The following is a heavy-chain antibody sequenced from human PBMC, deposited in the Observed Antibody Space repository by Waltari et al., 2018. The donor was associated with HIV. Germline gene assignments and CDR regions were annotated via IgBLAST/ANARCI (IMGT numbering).Heavy chain of an antibody. CDR2: IYSNATT. Sequence: EVQLVESGGGLIQPGGSLSLACAAYGFAVINNYNSCARQAPGKVLDGVSIIYSNATTYYADSVKGRFTISRDNSKNTLYLQMNSLRADDTAVYFCATVLVRTSWVITTAPFDYWGQGTLVTVSS. D-gene: IGHD3-22*01. CDR3: ATVLVRTSWVITTAPFDY. V-gene: IGHV3-53*01. CDR1: GFAVINNY. J-gene: IGHJ4*02.